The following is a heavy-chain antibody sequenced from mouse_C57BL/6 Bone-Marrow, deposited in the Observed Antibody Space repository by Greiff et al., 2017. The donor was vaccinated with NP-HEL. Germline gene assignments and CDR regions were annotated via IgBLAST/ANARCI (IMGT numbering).Heavy chain of an antibody. D-gene: IGHD2-4*01. CDR2: IVPEDGDT. J-gene: IGHJ4*01. CDR1: GFNIKDYY. Sequence: VQLQQSGAELVRPGASVKLSCTASGFNIKDYYMHWVKQRPEQGLVWIGRIVPEDGDTEYAPKFQGKATMTADTSSNTAYLQLSSLTSEDTAVYYGTTFYDYDFYYAMDYWGQGTSVTVSS. V-gene: IGHV14-1*01. CDR3: TTFYDYDFYYAMDY.